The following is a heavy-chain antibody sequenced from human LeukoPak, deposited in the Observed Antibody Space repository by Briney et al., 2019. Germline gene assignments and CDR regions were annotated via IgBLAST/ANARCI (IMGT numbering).Heavy chain of an antibody. Sequence: SETLSLTCTVSRGSISSDYWSWIRQPAGEGLEWIGLIYTSGTTNYNPSLKSRVTMSLDTSENQFSLKLNSVTAADTAVYYCARVFHDWGQGTMVTVSS. CDR3: ARVFHD. J-gene: IGHJ3*01. V-gene: IGHV4-4*07. CDR2: IYTSGTT. CDR1: RGSISSDY.